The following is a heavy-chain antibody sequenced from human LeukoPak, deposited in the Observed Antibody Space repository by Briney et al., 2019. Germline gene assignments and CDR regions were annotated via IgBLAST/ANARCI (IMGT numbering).Heavy chain of an antibody. CDR1: GFTFSPYE. CDR2: ITSDANTI. V-gene: IGHV3-48*03. J-gene: IGHJ3*02. CDR3: ARDFLSGGSDSFDI. D-gene: IGHD1-26*01. Sequence: PGGSLRLSCAASGFTFSPYEMNWVRQAPGKGREWMSYITSDANTIYYADSVKGRFTISRDHAKNSIYLQMNSLRAEDTAVYYCARDFLSGGSDSFDIWGQGTMVTVSS.